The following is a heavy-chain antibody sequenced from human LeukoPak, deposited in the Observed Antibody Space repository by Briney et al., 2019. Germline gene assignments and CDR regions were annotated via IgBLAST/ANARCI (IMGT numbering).Heavy chain of an antibody. CDR3: ARDGHSRGYRTRNFDY. V-gene: IGHV1-18*01. D-gene: IGHD3-22*01. J-gene: IGHJ4*02. CDR2: ISAYNGNT. Sequence: ASVKVSCKASGYTFTSYGISWVQQAPGQGLEWMGWISAYNGNTNYAQKLQGRVTMTTDTSTSTAYMELRSLRSDDTAVYYCARDGHSRGYRTRNFDYWGQGTLVTVSS. CDR1: GYTFTSYG.